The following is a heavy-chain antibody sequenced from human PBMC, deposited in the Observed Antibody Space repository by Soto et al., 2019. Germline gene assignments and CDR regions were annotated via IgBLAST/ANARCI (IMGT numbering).Heavy chain of an antibody. CDR2: IIPIFGTA. D-gene: IGHD4-17*01. V-gene: IGHV1-69*06. CDR1: GGTFSSYA. CDR3: ARVVMTTVVTGNYYYYGMDV. J-gene: IGHJ6*02. Sequence: PGPSVKVSCKASGGTFSSYAISWVRQAPGQGLEWMGGIIPIFGTANYAQKFQGRVTITADKSTSTAYMELSSLRSEDTAVYYCARVVMTTVVTGNYYYYGMDVWGQGTTVTVSS.